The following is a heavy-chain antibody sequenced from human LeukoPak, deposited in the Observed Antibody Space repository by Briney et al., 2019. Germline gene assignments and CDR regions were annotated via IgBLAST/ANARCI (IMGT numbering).Heavy chain of an antibody. Sequence: GASVKVSCKTSGYFFPSYGISWVRQAPGQGLEWIGWITPSNGNTHYAQNFQGRVTVTTDTSTSTVYMELGSLRSDDTAVYYCARDFQNSIWYDGPGYYFDYWGQGTLITVSS. CDR2: ITPSNGNT. CDR1: GYFFPSYG. J-gene: IGHJ4*02. D-gene: IGHD6-13*01. V-gene: IGHV1-18*01. CDR3: ARDFQNSIWYDGPGYYFDY.